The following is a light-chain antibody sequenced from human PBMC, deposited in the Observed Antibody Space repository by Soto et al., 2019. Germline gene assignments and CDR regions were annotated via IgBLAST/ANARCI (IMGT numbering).Light chain of an antibody. Sequence: DFHLTQSPSSLSASVGDSVTITCRASQSISTYLNWYQLKPGNAPKLLLSAAPGFQSEVPSRFSGSGYGTDFSLTISNLQPEDFAPYYCQQLYSHPLTFCGGSKVDI. V-gene: IGKV1-39*01. CDR2: AAP. CDR3: QQLYSHPLT. CDR1: QSISTY. J-gene: IGKJ4*01.